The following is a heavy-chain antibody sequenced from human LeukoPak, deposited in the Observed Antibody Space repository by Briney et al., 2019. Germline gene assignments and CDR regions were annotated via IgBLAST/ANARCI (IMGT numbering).Heavy chain of an antibody. CDR1: GFTVISNY. V-gene: IGHV3-53*01. CDR2: IYSGGST. J-gene: IGHJ4*02. CDR3: ARANYGGDFDY. Sequence: PGGSLRLSCAASGFTVISNYMSWVRQAPGKGLEWVSVIYSGGSTYYADSVKGRFTISRDNSKNTLYLQMNSLRAEDTAVYYCARANYGGDFDYWGQGTLVTVSS. D-gene: IGHD4-23*01.